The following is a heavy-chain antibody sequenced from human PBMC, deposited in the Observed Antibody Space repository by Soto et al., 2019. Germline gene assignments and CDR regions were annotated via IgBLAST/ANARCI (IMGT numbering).Heavy chain of an antibody. V-gene: IGHV4-30-2*01. J-gene: IGHJ4*02. CDR3: ARARGVAATRAFDY. CDR1: GGSISSGGYS. D-gene: IGHD2-15*01. Sequence: QLQLQESGSGLVKPSQTLSLTCAVSGGSISSGGYSCSWIRQPPGKGLEWIGSIYHSGSTYYNPSLESRVTISVDRSKNQFSLKLSSVTAADTAVYYCARARGVAATRAFDYWGQGTLVTVSS. CDR2: IYHSGST.